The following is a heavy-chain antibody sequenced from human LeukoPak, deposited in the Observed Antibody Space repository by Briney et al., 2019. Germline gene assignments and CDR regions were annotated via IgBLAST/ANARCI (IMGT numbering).Heavy chain of an antibody. Sequence: GGSLRLSCAASGFTFSDYYMNWIRQAPGKGVEWISYINTGGTTIYYADSVKGRFTISRDDAKNSLYLQMNSLRVEDTALYYCARALTDYWGQGTLVTVSS. CDR1: GFTFSDYY. CDR3: ARALTDY. J-gene: IGHJ4*02. V-gene: IGHV3-11*01. CDR2: INTGGTTI.